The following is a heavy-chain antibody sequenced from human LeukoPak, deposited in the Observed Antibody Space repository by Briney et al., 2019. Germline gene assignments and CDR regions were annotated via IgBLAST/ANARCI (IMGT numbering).Heavy chain of an antibody. V-gene: IGHV1-46*01. CDR3: ATIHAYCTNGVCYRVGDYFDY. CDR1: GYTFTSYY. Sequence: GASVTVSCTASGYTFTSYYMHWVRQAPGQGLEWMGIINPSGGSTSYAQKFQGRVTMTEDTSTDTAYMELSSLRSEDTAVYYCATIHAYCTNGVCYRVGDYFDYWGQGTLVTVSS. D-gene: IGHD2-8*01. J-gene: IGHJ4*02. CDR2: INPSGGST.